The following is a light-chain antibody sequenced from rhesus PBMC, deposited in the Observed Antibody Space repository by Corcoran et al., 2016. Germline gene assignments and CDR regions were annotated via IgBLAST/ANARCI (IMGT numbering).Light chain of an antibody. CDR2: YDA. Sequence: SVLTQPPSASEAARKSVTISCSGSSSNIGSNGVSWYQQLPDTAPKLLIYYDARRASGVSDRFSGSKSGTSASLAISGLQTEDAADYYCAAWDDSLSGYIFGTGTRLTVL. J-gene: IGLJ1*01. CDR1: SSNIGSNG. CDR3: AAWDDSLSGYI. V-gene: IGLV1-60*01.